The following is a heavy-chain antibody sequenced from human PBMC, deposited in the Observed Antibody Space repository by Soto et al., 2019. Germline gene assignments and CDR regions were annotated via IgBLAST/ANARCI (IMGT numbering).Heavy chain of an antibody. J-gene: IGHJ5*02. V-gene: IGHV4-59*08. CDR2: FRSSGGT. D-gene: IGHD4-17*01. CDR3: ARPAMTTVTTSRAWFDP. CDR1: GDSISSYN. Sequence: SETLSLTCTVSGDSISSYNLAWIRQPPGKGLEWIGYFRSSGGTNYNPSLKSRVTISADTSTNQFSLTLSSVTAADTAVYYCARPAMTTVTTSRAWFDPWGQGTLVTVSS.